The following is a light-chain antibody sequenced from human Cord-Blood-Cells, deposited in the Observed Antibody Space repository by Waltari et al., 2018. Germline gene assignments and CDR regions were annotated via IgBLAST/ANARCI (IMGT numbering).Light chain of an antibody. V-gene: IGLV2-8*01. CDR2: EVS. J-gene: IGLJ1*01. CDR3: SSYAGSNNPHV. Sequence: QSALTQPPSASGSPGQSVTISCTGTSSDVGGYNYVSWYQQHPGKAPKLMIYEVSKRPAGVPDRFVGSKSGNTASLTVSGLQAEDEADYYCSSYAGSNNPHVFGTGTKVTVL. CDR1: SSDVGGYNY.